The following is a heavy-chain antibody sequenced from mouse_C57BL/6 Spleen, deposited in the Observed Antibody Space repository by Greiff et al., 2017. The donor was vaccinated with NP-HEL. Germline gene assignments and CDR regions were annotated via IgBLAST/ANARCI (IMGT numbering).Heavy chain of an antibody. J-gene: IGHJ1*03. Sequence: VQLQQSGAELARPGASVKLSCKASGYTFTSYGISWVKQRTGQGLEWIGEIYPRSGNTYYNEKFKGKATLTADKSSSTAYMELRSLTSEDSAVYFCARGEEANWYWYFDVWGTGTTVTVSS. CDR1: GYTFTSYG. V-gene: IGHV1-81*01. D-gene: IGHD4-1*01. CDR3: ARGEEANWYWYFDV. CDR2: IYPRSGNT.